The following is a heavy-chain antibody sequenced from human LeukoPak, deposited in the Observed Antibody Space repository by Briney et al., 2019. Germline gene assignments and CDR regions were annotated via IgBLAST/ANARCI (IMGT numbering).Heavy chain of an antibody. J-gene: IGHJ4*02. CDR3: VNTRYSSGWPFDY. CDR1: GFTFSSYA. D-gene: IGHD6-19*01. V-gene: IGHV3-64D*09. Sequence: GGSLRLSCSASGFTFSSYAMHWVRQAPGKGLEDVSAISSNGGSTYYADSVKGRFTISRDNSKNTLYLQMSSLRAEDTAVYYCVNTRYSSGWPFDYWGQGTLVTVSS. CDR2: ISSNGGST.